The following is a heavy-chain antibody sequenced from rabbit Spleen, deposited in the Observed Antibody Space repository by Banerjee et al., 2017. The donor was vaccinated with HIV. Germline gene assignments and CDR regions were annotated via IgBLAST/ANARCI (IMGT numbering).Heavy chain of an antibody. V-gene: IGHV1S45*01. CDR3: ARDFDF. CDR1: GFTLSSYYM. Sequence: QEHLKESGGGLVQPGGSLKLSCKASGFTLSSYYMNWVRQAPGKGLEWIGTIFGGSTGTIDYASWAKGRFAISKTSSTTVTLQMTSLTAADTATYFCARDFDFWGPGTLVTVS. CDR2: IFGGSTGTI. J-gene: IGHJ4*01.